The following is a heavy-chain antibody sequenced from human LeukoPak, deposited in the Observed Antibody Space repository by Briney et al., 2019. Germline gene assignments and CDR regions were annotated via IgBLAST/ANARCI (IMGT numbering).Heavy chain of an antibody. D-gene: IGHD3-10*01. CDR1: GFTFSSYA. CDR3: TREMVRGVLDWFDP. CDR2: ISYDGSNK. J-gene: IGHJ5*02. Sequence: GGSLRLSCAASGFTFSSYAMHWVRQAPGKGLEWVAVISYDGSNKYYADSVKGRFTISRDNSKNTLYLQMNSLKTEDTAVYYCTREMVRGVLDWFDPWGQGTLVTVSS. V-gene: IGHV3-30*04.